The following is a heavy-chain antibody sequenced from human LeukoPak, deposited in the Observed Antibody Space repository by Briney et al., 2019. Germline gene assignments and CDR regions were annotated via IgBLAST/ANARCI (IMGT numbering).Heavy chain of an antibody. J-gene: IGHJ3*01. CDR1: GFTVSSNS. D-gene: IGHD3-22*01. CDR3: ARDGFSSGYPYDAFDL. Sequence: GGSLRLSCAASGFTVSSNSMSWVRQAPGKGLEWVSVIYSGGSTYYADSVKGRFTISRDNSKNTLYLQMNSLRAEDTAVYYCARDGFSSGYPYDAFDLWGQGTMVSVSS. CDR2: IYSGGST. V-gene: IGHV3-53*01.